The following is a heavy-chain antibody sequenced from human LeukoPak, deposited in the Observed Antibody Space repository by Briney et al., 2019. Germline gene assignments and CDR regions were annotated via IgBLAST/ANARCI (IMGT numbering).Heavy chain of an antibody. Sequence: PGGSLRLSCAASGFTFSSYGMSWVRQAPGKGLEWVSAISGSGGSTYYADSVKGRFTISRDNSKNTLYLQMNSLRAEDTAVYYCAKYYYDSSGYYFARWFDPWGQGTLVTVSS. CDR1: GFTFSSYG. J-gene: IGHJ5*02. CDR3: AKYYYDSSGYYFARWFDP. V-gene: IGHV3-23*01. D-gene: IGHD3-22*01. CDR2: ISGSGGST.